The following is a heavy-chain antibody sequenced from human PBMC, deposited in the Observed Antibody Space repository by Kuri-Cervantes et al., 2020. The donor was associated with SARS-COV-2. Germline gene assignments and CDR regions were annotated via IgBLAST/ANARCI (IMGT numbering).Heavy chain of an antibody. Sequence: LSLTCAVYGGSFSGYYWSWIRQAPGKGLEWVSGLGGSGDVTYYADSVKGRFTISRDNSKNTLYLQMNSLRAEDTAIYYCAKLFGVVVAGTLDYWGQGALVTVSS. CDR2: LGGSGDVT. CDR1: GGSFSGYY. D-gene: IGHD2-15*01. J-gene: IGHJ4*02. V-gene: IGHV3-23*01. CDR3: AKLFGVVVAGTLDY.